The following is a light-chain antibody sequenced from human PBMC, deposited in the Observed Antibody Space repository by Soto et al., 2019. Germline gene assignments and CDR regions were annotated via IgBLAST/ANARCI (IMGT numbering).Light chain of an antibody. V-gene: IGLV2-14*01. J-gene: IGLJ2*01. Sequence: QSVLTQPASVSGSPGQSITISCTGTSSDVGGYEYVSWYQQHAGKAPKLMIYEVSNRPSGVSNRFSGSKSGNTASLTISGLQAEDEGDYYCSSYTSSSTLVFGGGTKVTVL. CDR1: SSDVGGYEY. CDR3: SSYTSSSTLV. CDR2: EVS.